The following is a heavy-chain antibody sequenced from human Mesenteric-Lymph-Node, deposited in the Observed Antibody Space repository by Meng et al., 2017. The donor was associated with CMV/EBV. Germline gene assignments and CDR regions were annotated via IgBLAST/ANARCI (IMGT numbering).Heavy chain of an antibody. J-gene: IGHJ4*01. Sequence: ASVKVSCKASGYTFSSYDIYWVRQATGQGLEWMGWMNPNSGNTGYAQKFQGRVTMTRNTSISTAYMELSSLRSDDTAVYYCAGGDYDSGSYQHLRYWGQGTLVTVSS. CDR1: GYTFSSYD. V-gene: IGHV1-8*01. CDR2: MNPNSGNT. CDR3: AGGDYDSGSYQHLRY. D-gene: IGHD3-10*01.